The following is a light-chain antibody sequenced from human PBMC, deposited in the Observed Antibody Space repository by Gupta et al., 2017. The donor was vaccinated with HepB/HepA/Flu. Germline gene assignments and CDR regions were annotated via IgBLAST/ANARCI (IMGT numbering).Light chain of an antibody. V-gene: IGKV3-11*01. CDR2: DAS. Sequence: EIVLTQSPATLSLSPGDRATLSCRASQSVSSYLAWYQQKPGQAPRFLIYDASKRDTGIPARFSGSGFGTDFTLTISSREPEDFAVYYCQQRSNWPPLTFGGGTKVEIK. J-gene: IGKJ4*01. CDR1: QSVSSY. CDR3: QQRSNWPPLT.